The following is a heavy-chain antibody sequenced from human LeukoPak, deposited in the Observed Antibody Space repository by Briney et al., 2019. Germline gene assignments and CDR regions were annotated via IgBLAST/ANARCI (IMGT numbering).Heavy chain of an antibody. Sequence: PSETLSLTCTVSGGTVSSGSYYWSWIRQPPGQGLVWIGYIYYSGSTNYNPSLKSRVTIPGAPSKNQFPLKLSSVPAADPAVYYCAREIRSRGTGWFDPWGQGTLVTVSS. V-gene: IGHV4-61*01. CDR2: IYYSGST. J-gene: IGHJ5*02. CDR3: AREIRSRGTGWFDP. CDR1: GGTVSSGSYY. D-gene: IGHD1-1*01.